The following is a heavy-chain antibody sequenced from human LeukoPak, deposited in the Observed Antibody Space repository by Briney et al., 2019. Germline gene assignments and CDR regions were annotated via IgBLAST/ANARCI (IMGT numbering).Heavy chain of an antibody. CDR2: IIPIFDTA. V-gene: IGHV1-69*13. D-gene: IGHD1-26*01. Sequence: SVKVSCKASGGTLSSYAISWVRQAPGQGLEWMGGIIPIFDTANYAQKFQGRVTITADESTSTAYMELSSLRSEDTAVYYCVRGGTHYAGDAFDIWGQGTMVTVSS. CDR1: GGTLSSYA. J-gene: IGHJ3*02. CDR3: VRGGTHYAGDAFDI.